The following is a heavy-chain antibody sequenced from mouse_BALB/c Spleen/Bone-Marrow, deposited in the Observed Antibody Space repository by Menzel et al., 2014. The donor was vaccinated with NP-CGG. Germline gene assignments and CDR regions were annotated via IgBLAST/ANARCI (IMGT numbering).Heavy chain of an antibody. CDR1: GFTFSSFG. D-gene: IGHD1-1*01. Sequence: EVMLVESGGGLVQPGGSRKLSCAASGFTFSSFGMHWVRRAPEKGLEWVAYISSGSSTIYYADTVKGRFTISRDNPKNTLFLQMTSLRSEDTAMYYCARRGSNHWYLDVWGAGTTVTVSS. CDR3: ARRGSNHWYLDV. J-gene: IGHJ1*01. CDR2: ISSGSSTI. V-gene: IGHV5-17*02.